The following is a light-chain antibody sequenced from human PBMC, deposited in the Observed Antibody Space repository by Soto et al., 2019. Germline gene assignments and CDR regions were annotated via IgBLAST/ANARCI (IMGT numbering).Light chain of an antibody. CDR1: QSLTSSY. CDR2: GAS. Sequence: EIVLTQSPGTLSLSPGERATLSCRASQSLTSSYLAWYQQKPGQAPRLLIHGASSRATGIPDRFSGSGSGTDCTLTISRLEPEDFAMYYCQQYESSPPSYTFGQGTKLEVK. J-gene: IGKJ2*01. V-gene: IGKV3-20*01. CDR3: QQYESSPPSYT.